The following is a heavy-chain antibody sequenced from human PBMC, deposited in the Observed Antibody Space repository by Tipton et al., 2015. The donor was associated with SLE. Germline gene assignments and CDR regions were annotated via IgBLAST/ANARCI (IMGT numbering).Heavy chain of an antibody. V-gene: IGHV3-66*01. D-gene: IGHD6-13*01. CDR3: AKSPGIAAAGQQGYFQH. CDR1: GFTFSSHY. CDR2: IYSGGST. Sequence: SLRLSCAASGFTFSSHYMTWVRQAPGNGLEWVSVIYSGGSTSYADSVKGRFTISRDNSKNTLYLQMNSLRAEDTAVYYCAKSPGIAAAGQQGYFQHWGQGTLVTVSS. J-gene: IGHJ1*01.